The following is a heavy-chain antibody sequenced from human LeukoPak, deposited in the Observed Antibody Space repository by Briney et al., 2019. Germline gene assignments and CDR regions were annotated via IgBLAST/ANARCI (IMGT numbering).Heavy chain of an antibody. CDR2: ISNGGVSP. D-gene: IGHD1-26*01. Sequence: PGGSLRLSCAASGFTFSNYAMGWVRQAPGKGLEWVSFISNGGVSPYYADSVKGRFTISRDNSKNTLYLQMNSLRAEDTAVYYCAKGAASSSAPLSGSQLFDYWGQGTLVTVSS. CDR3: AKGAASSSAPLSGSQLFDY. CDR1: GFTFSNYA. J-gene: IGHJ4*02. V-gene: IGHV3-23*01.